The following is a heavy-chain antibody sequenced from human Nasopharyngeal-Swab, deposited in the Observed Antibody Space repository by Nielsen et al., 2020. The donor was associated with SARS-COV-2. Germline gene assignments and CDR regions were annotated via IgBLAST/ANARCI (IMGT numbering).Heavy chain of an antibody. V-gene: IGHV4-59*01. D-gene: IGHD2-2*01. CDR3: ARVGYQLLPYYYYYMDV. Sequence: SQTLSLTGAVSGDSISGSYWSWIRQPPGKGLEWIGYISYSGSSHYNPSLKSRVTMSIDMSQNQFSLKLRSVTAVDTAVYYCARVGYQLLPYYYYYMDVWANGTTVTVSS. CDR1: GDSISGSY. CDR2: ISYSGSS. J-gene: IGHJ6*03.